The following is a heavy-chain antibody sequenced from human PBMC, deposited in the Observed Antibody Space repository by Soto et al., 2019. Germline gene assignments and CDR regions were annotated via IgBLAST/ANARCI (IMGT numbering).Heavy chain of an antibody. CDR1: GFTVSSNY. Sequence: EVQLVESGGGLVQPGGSLRLSCAASGFTVSSNYMSWVRQAPGKGLEWVSVIYSEGSTYYADSVTGRVTIFRDNSKNTRYLQMDSRGDDGTAVYYCSIDLDKSLGGMDVLGQGTTVTVSS. D-gene: IGHD3-16*01. J-gene: IGHJ6*02. CDR3: SIDLDKSLGGMDV. V-gene: IGHV3-66*01. CDR2: IYSEGST.